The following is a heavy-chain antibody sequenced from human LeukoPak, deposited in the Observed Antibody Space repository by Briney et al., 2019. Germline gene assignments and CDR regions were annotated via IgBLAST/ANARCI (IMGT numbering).Heavy chain of an antibody. CDR2: IWYDGSNK. D-gene: IGHD3-16*01. CDR3: ARDGGYYYYGMDV. J-gene: IGHJ6*02. Sequence: TGGSLRLSCEASGFTFSSYGMHWVRQAPGKGLEWVAVIWYDGSNKYYADSVKGRFTISRDNSKNTLYLQMNSLRAEDTAVYYCARDGGYYYYGMDVWGQGTTVTVSS. CDR1: GFTFSSYG. V-gene: IGHV3-33*08.